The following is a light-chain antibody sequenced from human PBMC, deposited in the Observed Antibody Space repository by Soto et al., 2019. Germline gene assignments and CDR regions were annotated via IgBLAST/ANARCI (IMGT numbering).Light chain of an antibody. V-gene: IGLV1-47*02. Sequence: QSVLTQPPSASGTPGQRVTISCSGSSSNIGTIYVSWYQQLPGTAPKLLIYSNNQRPSGVPDRFSGSKSGTSASLAISGLRSEDEADYYCAAWDARLSGYVFGNGTKVTV. CDR3: AAWDARLSGYV. CDR2: SNN. J-gene: IGLJ1*01. CDR1: SSNIGTIY.